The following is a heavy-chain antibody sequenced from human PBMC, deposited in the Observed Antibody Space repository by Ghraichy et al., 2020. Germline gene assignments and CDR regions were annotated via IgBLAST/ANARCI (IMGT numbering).Heavy chain of an antibody. V-gene: IGHV4-59*01. CDR2: VYDSGT. CDR1: GDHISGKY. D-gene: IGHD2-21*01. Sequence: ETLSLTCTVSGDHISGKYWSWIRQPPGKGLEWIGYVYDSGTNYNPSLESRVIISVDKSKNQFSLKVNSVTAADTALYYCARDHGRSIVLQWGRGTLVSVSS. J-gene: IGHJ1*01. CDR3: ARDHGRSIVLQ.